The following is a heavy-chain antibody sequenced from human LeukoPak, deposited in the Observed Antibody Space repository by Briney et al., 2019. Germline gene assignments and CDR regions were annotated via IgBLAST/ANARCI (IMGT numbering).Heavy chain of an antibody. J-gene: IGHJ4*02. CDR2: MNPNSGNT. CDR3: AREDGYSYEN. D-gene: IGHD5-18*01. CDR1: GYTFTSYD. V-gene: IGHV1-8*03. Sequence: ASVKVSCKASGYTFTSYDINWVRQATGQGLEWMGWMNPNSGNTGYAQKFQGRVTITRNTSISTAHMDLSSLRSEDTAVYYCAREDGYSYENWGQGTLVTVSS.